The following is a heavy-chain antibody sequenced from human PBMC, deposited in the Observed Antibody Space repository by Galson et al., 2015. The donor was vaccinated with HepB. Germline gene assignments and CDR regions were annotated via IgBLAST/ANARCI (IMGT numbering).Heavy chain of an antibody. Sequence: ETLSLTCAVYGASFSGYCWSWIRQPPGKGLEWIGEINHSGSTNYNPSLKSRVTISVDTSKNQFSLKLSSVTAADTAVYYCARGRRYCSSTNCYRQGHYYYYYMDVWGKGTTVTVSS. CDR1: GASFSGYC. V-gene: IGHV4-34*01. CDR3: ARGRRYCSSTNCYRQGHYYYYYMDV. CDR2: INHSGST. J-gene: IGHJ6*03. D-gene: IGHD2-2*01.